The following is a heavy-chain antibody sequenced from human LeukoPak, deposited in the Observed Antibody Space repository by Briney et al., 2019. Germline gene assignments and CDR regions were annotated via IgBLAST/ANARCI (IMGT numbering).Heavy chain of an antibody. CDR3: TTVFDWAIDY. Sequence: GGSLRLSCAASGFTFSSYGMHWVRQAPGKGLEWVAVISYDGSNKYYADSVKGRFTISRDNSKNTLYLQMNSLKTEDTAVYYCTTVFDWAIDYWGQGTLVTVSS. J-gene: IGHJ4*02. D-gene: IGHD3-9*01. CDR2: ISYDGSNK. V-gene: IGHV3-30*03. CDR1: GFTFSSYG.